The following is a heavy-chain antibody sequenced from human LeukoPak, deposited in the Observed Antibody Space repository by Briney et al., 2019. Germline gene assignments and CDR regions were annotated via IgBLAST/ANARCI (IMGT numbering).Heavy chain of an antibody. D-gene: IGHD4-11*01. CDR1: GFTYSHYG. J-gene: IGHJ4*02. CDR3: AKDAQRGFDYSNSLEY. Sequence: GRSLRLSCAASGFTYSHYGMHWVRQAPGKGLEWAAVIWSDATEKYYGDAVKGRFTISRDNSRNTLYLQMNSLRVEDTAVYYCAKDAQRGFDYSNSLEYWGQGTLVTVSS. CDR2: IWSDATEK. V-gene: IGHV3-33*06.